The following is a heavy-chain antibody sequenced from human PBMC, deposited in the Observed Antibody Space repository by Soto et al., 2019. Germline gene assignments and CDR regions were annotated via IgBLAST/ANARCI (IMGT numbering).Heavy chain of an antibody. J-gene: IGHJ3*02. CDR2: MSHSCGT. Sequence: QVQLQQWGAGLLKPSETLSLTCAVFGGSVTSGNYYWSWIRQPPGKGLEWIGEMSHSCGTHLNPSLKSRVTISVDTSKNQFSLKMSSVTAADTALYYCARVERGTATTVVDAFDIWGPGTMVTVSS. CDR1: GGSVTSGNYY. D-gene: IGHD1-1*01. V-gene: IGHV4-34*01. CDR3: ARVERGTATTVVDAFDI.